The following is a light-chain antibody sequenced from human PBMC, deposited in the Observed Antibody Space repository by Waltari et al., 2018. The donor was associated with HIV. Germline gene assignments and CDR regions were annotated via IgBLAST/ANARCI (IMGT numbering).Light chain of an antibody. J-gene: IGLJ2*01. Sequence: QSALTQPASVSGSPGQSITISCTGTFRDVGSYNLVSWYQKHPGEAPKIMIYAVTKRPSGGSGRFSGSKSGNTASLTISGLQAEDEADYYCCSYAGSRIHVVFGGGTRLTVL. CDR1: FRDVGSYNL. CDR2: AVT. V-gene: IGLV2-23*02. CDR3: CSYAGSRIHVV.